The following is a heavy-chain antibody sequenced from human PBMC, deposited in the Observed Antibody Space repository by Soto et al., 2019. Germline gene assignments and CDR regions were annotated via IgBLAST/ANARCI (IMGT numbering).Heavy chain of an antibody. CDR3: ARNSGYDFYYYYGMDV. J-gene: IGHJ6*02. CDR1: GFSLSNARMG. V-gene: IGHV2-26*01. Sequence: SGPTLVNPTETLTLTYTVSGFSLSNARMGVSWIRQPPGKALEWLAHIFSNDEQSYSTYLQSRLTISKDTSKSQVVLTMTNMDPVDTATYYCARNSGYDFYYYYGMDVWGQGTTVTVSS. D-gene: IGHD5-12*01. CDR2: IFSNDEQ.